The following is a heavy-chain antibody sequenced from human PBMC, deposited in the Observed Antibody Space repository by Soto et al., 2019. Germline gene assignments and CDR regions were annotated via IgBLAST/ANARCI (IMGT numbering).Heavy chain of an antibody. Sequence: QVQLVQSGAEVKKPGASVKVSCKASGYTLTTFFMHWVRQAPGQGLEWMGVNNSGYPAGRSTTYAQYVQGRVTMTADTSTSTVYMELSGLRSDDTAVYYCAREAIVAGATTGMDVWGQGTTVTVSS. CDR2: NNSGYPAGRST. CDR1: GYTLTTFF. CDR3: AREAIVAGATTGMDV. D-gene: IGHD1-26*01. J-gene: IGHJ6*02. V-gene: IGHV1-46*01.